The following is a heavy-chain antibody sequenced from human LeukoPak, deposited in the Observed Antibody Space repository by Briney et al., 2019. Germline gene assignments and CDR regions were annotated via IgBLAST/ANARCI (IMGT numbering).Heavy chain of an antibody. CDR1: GFTFDDYA. CDR3: AKSHYYGSGSYRGRYYFDY. Sequence: PGGSLRLSCAASGFTFDDYAMHWVRQAPGKGLEWVSLISWDGGSTYYADSVKGRFTISRDNSKNSLYLQMNSLRAEDTALYYCAKSHYYGSGSYRGRYYFDYWGQGTLVTVSS. CDR2: ISWDGGST. V-gene: IGHV3-43D*03. D-gene: IGHD3-10*01. J-gene: IGHJ4*02.